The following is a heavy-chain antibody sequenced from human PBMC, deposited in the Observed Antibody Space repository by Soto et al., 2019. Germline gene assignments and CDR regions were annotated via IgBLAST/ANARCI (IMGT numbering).Heavy chain of an antibody. CDR2: IIPIFGTA. CDR3: AREIKVVPAAMKSYYYYGMDV. D-gene: IGHD2-2*01. J-gene: IGHJ6*02. V-gene: IGHV1-69*13. Sequence: SVKVSCKASGGTFSSYAISWVRQAPGQGLEWMGGIIPIFGTANYAQKFQGRVTITADESTSTAYMELSSLRSEDTAVYYCAREIKVVPAAMKSYYYYGMDVWGQGTTVTVSS. CDR1: GGTFSSYA.